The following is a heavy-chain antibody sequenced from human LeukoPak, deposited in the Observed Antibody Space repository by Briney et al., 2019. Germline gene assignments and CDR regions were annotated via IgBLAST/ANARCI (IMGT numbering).Heavy chain of an antibody. CDR3: ATWVRGVIWDY. Sequence: ASVKVSCKASGYTFNSYGIGWVRQAPGQGLEWMGWISGYNGNTNYAQKLQGRVTMTTDTPTSTAYMELRSLRSDDTAVYYCATWVRGVIWDYWGQGTLVTVSS. CDR2: ISGYNGNT. CDR1: GYTFNSYG. V-gene: IGHV1-18*01. J-gene: IGHJ4*02. D-gene: IGHD3-10*01.